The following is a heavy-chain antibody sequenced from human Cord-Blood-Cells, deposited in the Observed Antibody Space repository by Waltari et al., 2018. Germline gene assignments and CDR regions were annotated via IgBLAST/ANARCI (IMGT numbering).Heavy chain of an antibody. Sequence: QVQLVQSGAEVKKPGASAQVSCKASGYTFTGYFMHWAGKAPGQGLEWMGWINPNSGGTNYAQKFQGRVTMTRDTSISTAYMELSRLRSDDTAVYYCARDYYGSGSYPPFDYWGQGTLVTVSS. CDR3: ARDYYGSGSYPPFDY. CDR2: INPNSGGT. D-gene: IGHD3-10*01. CDR1: GYTFTGYF. V-gene: IGHV1-2*02. J-gene: IGHJ4*02.